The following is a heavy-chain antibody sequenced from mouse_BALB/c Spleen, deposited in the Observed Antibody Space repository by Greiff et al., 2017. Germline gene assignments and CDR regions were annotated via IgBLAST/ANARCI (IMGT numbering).Heavy chain of an antibody. CDR2: ISSGSSTI. CDR3: ARDYGSSYWYFDV. Sequence: EEKLMESGGGLVQPGGSRKLSCAASGFTFSSFGMHWVRQAPEKGLEWVAYISSGSSTIYYADTVKGRFTISRDNPKNTLFLQMTSLRSEDTAMYYCARDYGSSYWYFDVWGAGTTVTVSS. CDR1: GFTFSSFG. V-gene: IGHV5-17*02. J-gene: IGHJ1*01. D-gene: IGHD1-1*01.